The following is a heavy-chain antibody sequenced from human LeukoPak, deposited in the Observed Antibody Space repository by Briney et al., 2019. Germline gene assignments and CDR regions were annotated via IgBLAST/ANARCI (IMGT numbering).Heavy chain of an antibody. CDR3: AITPDGTTVDFDY. J-gene: IGHJ4*02. D-gene: IGHD4-23*01. CDR2: ISYDERNQ. CDR1: GFTLSNYV. V-gene: IGHV3-30*04. Sequence: GFLRLSCAASGFTLSNYVMHWVRQAPGKGLEWVALISYDERNQFFVDSVKGRFSISRDNSKNTLYLQMNSLRPEDTAVYYCAITPDGTTVDFDYWGQGTLVTVSS.